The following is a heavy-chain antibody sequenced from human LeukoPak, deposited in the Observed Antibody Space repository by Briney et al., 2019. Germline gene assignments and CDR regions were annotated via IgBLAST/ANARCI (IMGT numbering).Heavy chain of an antibody. V-gene: IGHV1-2*06. CDR3: ARWGPLRLPGGY. D-gene: IGHD3-16*01. CDR1: GYTFTDYY. J-gene: IGHJ4*02. CDR2: INPNSGGT. Sequence: ASVKVSCKASGYTFTDYYVHWVRQAPGQGLEWMGRINPNSGGTNYAQKFQGRVTMTRDTSISTVHMELSRLKSDDTAVYYCARWGPLRLPGGYWGQGTLVTVSS.